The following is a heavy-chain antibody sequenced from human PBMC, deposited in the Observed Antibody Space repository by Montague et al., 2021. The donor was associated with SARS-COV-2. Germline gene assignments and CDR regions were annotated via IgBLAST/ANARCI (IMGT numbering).Heavy chain of an antibody. CDR2: IYYSGST. CDR1: GFTFDDYA. J-gene: IGHJ3*02. V-gene: IGHV4-59*01. CDR3: ARGFDI. Sequence: LRLSCAASGFTFDDYAMHWIRQPPGKGLEWIGYIYYSGSTNYNPSLKSRVTISVDTSKNQFSLKLSSVTAADTAVYYCARGFDIWGQGTMVTVSS.